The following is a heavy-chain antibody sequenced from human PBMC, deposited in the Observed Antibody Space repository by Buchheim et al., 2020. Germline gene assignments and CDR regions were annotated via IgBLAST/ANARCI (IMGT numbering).Heavy chain of an antibody. CDR2: IYTSGST. CDR1: GGSISSGSYY. CDR3: ARNRWETWFDP. V-gene: IGHV4-61*02. Sequence: QVQLQESGPGLVKPSQTLSLTCTVSGGSISSGSYYWSWIRQPAGKGLEWIGRIYTSGSTNYNPPLKSRVTISVDTPKNQFSLKLSSVTAADTAVYYCARNRWETWFDPWGQGTL. D-gene: IGHD1-26*01. J-gene: IGHJ5*02.